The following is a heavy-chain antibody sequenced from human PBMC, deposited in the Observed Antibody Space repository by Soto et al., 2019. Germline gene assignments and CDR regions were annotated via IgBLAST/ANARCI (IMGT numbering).Heavy chain of an antibody. CDR1: GGSISSGGYY. V-gene: IGHV4-31*03. CDR3: ARVLLTGDYLPFDY. J-gene: IGHJ4*02. D-gene: IGHD4-17*01. CDR2: IYYSGST. Sequence: PSETLSLTCTVSGGSISSGGYYWSWIRQHPGKGLEWIGYIYYSGSTYYNPSLKSRVTISVDTSKNQFSLKLSSVTAADTAVYYCARVLLTGDYLPFDYWGQGTLVTVSS.